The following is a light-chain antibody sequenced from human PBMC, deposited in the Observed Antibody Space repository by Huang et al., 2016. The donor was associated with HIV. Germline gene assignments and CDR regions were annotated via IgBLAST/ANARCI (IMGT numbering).Light chain of an antibody. CDR1: QSVSSY. J-gene: IGKJ5*01. CDR2: DAS. Sequence: EIVLTQSPATLSLSPGERATLSFGASQSVSSYLAWYQQNTGLAPRLLIYDASNRATGIPDMFSGRGSGTDFTLTISRLEPEDFAVYYCQQYGTLPRTFGQGTRLEIK. CDR3: QQYGTLPRT. V-gene: IGKV3D-20*01.